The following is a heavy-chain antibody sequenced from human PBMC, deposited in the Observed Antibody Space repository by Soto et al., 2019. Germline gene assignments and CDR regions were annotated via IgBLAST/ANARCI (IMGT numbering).Heavy chain of an antibody. Sequence: QVQLQESGPGLVKASQTLSLTCNVSGGSISSGGYYWTWIRQHPGKGLEWIGNIHHSGRTLYNPSPTSRVSMSVDTSKNQFSLQLSSVTAADTAVYFCVRGVLSWGQGTLVTVSS. J-gene: IGHJ1*01. D-gene: IGHD3-10*01. CDR3: VRGVLS. CDR1: GGSISSGGYY. V-gene: IGHV4-31*03. CDR2: IHHSGRT.